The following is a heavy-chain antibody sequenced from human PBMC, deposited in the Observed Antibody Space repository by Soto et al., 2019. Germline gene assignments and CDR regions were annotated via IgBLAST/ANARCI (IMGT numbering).Heavy chain of an antibody. CDR2: ISYDGSNK. CDR3: AKGDVDTAMVLSDPLNYGMDV. D-gene: IGHD5-18*01. J-gene: IGHJ6*02. CDR1: GFTFSSYG. Sequence: GGSLRLSCAASGFTFSSYGMHWVRQAPGKGLEWVAVISYDGSNKYYADSVKGRFTISRDNSKNTLYLQMNSLRAEDTAVYYCAKGDVDTAMVLSDPLNYGMDVWGQGTTVTVSS. V-gene: IGHV3-30*18.